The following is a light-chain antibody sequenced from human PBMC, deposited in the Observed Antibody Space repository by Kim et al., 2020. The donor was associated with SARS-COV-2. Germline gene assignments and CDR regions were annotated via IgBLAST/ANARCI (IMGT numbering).Light chain of an antibody. CDR1: QSVSSN. CDR3: QQYNDWPLT. Sequence: SPGERATLTCRASQSVSSNLAWFQQKPGQAPRLLIYGAYTKATGIPARFSGSGSGTEFTLTISSLQSEDFAVYYCQQYNDWPLTFGGGTKVDIK. V-gene: IGKV3-15*01. CDR2: GAY. J-gene: IGKJ4*01.